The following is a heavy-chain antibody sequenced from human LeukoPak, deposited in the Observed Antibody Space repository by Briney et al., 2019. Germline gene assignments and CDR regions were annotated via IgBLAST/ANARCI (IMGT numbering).Heavy chain of an antibody. CDR1: GFTFSNYW. CDR2: IKEDGSEK. CDR3: ARDWGAAGLWDY. Sequence: PGGSLRLSCARSGFTFSNYWMSWVRQAPGIGLEWVANIKEDGSEKDYVDSVKGRFTISRDNAKNSLYLQMNSLRAEDTAIYYCARDWGAAGLWDYWGQGTLVTVSS. V-gene: IGHV3-7*05. J-gene: IGHJ4*02. D-gene: IGHD6-13*01.